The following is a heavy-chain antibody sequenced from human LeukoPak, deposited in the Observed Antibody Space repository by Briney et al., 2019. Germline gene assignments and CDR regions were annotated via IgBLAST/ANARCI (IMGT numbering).Heavy chain of an antibody. V-gene: IGHV3-48*01. J-gene: IGHJ6*04. CDR2: ISSDGSNK. CDR3: AGLGISMLWGV. Sequence: PGGSLRLSCVASGFTFSSYAMNWVRQAPGKGLEWVAYISSDGSNKYYADSVKGRFTISRDNAKNSLYLQMNSLRAEDTAVYYCAGLGISMLWGVWGKGTAVTISS. CDR1: GFTFSSYA. D-gene: IGHD3-10*02.